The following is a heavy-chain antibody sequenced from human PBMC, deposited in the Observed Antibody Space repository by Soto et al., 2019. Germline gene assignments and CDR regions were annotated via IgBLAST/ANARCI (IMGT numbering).Heavy chain of an antibody. CDR2: IKSKTDGGTT. V-gene: IGHV3-15*07. D-gene: IGHD2-15*01. CDR3: TTDVPWTPLFLSVAATPSFDF. Sequence: PGGSLRLSCAASGFTFSNAWMNWVRQAPGKGLEWVGRIKSKTDGGTTDYAAPVKGRFTISRDDSKNTLYLQMNSLKTEDTAVYYCTTDVPWTPLFLSVAATPSFDFWGQGTLVTVSS. CDR1: GFTFSNAW. J-gene: IGHJ4*02.